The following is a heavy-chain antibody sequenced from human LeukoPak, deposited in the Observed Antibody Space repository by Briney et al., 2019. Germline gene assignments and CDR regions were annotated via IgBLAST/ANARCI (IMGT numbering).Heavy chain of an antibody. CDR3: ASVVAVAGNDYFDY. D-gene: IGHD6-19*01. CDR2: INHSGST. V-gene: IGHV4-34*01. J-gene: IGHJ4*02. Sequence: PSETPSLTCAVYGGSFSGYYWSWIRQPPGKGLEWIGEINHSGSTNYNPSLKSRVTISVDTSKNQFSLKLSSVTAADTAVYYCASVVAVAGNDYFDYWGQGTLVTVSS. CDR1: GGSFSGYY.